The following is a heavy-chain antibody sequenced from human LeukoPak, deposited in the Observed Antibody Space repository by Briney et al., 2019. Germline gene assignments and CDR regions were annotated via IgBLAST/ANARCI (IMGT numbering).Heavy chain of an antibody. D-gene: IGHD3-10*01. CDR3: EREYYSDHYFYYYMDV. J-gene: IGHJ6*03. Sequence: KPSETLSLTCTVSGGSITKYYWSWIRQPPGKGLEWIGYIFYTGSTKYNPSLQSRVTISVDTSKNQFSLNLTSLTAADTAVYYCEREYYSDHYFYYYMDVWGKGTTVTVSS. V-gene: IGHV4-59*01. CDR1: GGSITKYY. CDR2: IFYTGST.